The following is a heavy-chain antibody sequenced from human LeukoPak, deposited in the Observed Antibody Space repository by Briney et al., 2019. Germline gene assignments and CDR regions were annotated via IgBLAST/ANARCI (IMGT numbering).Heavy chain of an antibody. V-gene: IGHV1-46*01. Sequence: GASVKVSCKASGYTFTSYYMHWVRQAPGQGLEWMGIINPSGGSTNYAQKFQGRVTMTRDTSTSTVYMELSSLRSEDTAVYYCARSGYSFDFDYWGQGTLVTVSS. CDR3: ARSGYSFDFDY. CDR1: GYTFTSYY. J-gene: IGHJ4*02. CDR2: INPSGGST. D-gene: IGHD3-22*01.